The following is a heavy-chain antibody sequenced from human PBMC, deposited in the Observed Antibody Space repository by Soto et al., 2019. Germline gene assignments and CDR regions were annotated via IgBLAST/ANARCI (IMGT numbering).Heavy chain of an antibody. J-gene: IGHJ4*02. CDR2: ISAYNGNT. Sequence: ASVKVSCKASGYTFTCYGISWVRQAPGQGLEWMGWISAYNGNTNYAQKLQGRVTMTTDTSTSTAYMELRSLRSDDTAVYYCARVYCSSTSCYVGYFDYWGQGTLVTVSS. D-gene: IGHD2-2*01. V-gene: IGHV1-18*01. CDR1: GYTFTCYG. CDR3: ARVYCSSTSCYVGYFDY.